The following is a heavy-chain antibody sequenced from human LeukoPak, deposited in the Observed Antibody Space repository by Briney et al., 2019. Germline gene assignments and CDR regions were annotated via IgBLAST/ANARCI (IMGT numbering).Heavy chain of an antibody. V-gene: IGHV4-59*01. CDR1: DGSISSYY. CDR2: IYCSGST. J-gene: IGHJ4*02. CDR3: ARLWFGESSHLEN. Sequence: SETLTLTCTASDGSISSYYWSWIRQPPGKGLEWIGFIYCSGSTNYNHFVKGRVTISIDTSKNTLSLQLNTLTAADTAVYYCARLWFGESSHLENWGQGTLVTVSS. D-gene: IGHD3-10*01.